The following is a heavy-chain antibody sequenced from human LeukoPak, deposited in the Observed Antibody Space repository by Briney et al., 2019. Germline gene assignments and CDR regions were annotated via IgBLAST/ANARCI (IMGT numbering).Heavy chain of an antibody. J-gene: IGHJ3*02. Sequence: SVKVSCKASGGTFSSYAISWVRQAPGQGLERMGRIIPIFGIANYAQKFQGRVTITADKSTSTAYMELSSLRSEDTAVYYCARGDYDGAFDIWGQGTMVTVSS. CDR1: GGTFSSYA. CDR2: IIPIFGIA. CDR3: ARGDYDGAFDI. V-gene: IGHV1-69*04. D-gene: IGHD3-3*01.